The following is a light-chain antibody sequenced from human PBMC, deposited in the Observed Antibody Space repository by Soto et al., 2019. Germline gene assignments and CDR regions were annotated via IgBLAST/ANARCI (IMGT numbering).Light chain of an antibody. CDR1: SSDVGGYNY. CDR3: SSYAGSNNLV. CDR2: EIS. J-gene: IGLJ2*01. Sequence: QSALTQPPSASGSPGHSVTISCTGTSSDVGGYNYVSWYQHHPGKALKLMIYEISRRPSGVPDRFSGSKSGNTASLTVSGLQAEDEADYYCSSYAGSNNLVFGGGTKLTVL. V-gene: IGLV2-8*01.